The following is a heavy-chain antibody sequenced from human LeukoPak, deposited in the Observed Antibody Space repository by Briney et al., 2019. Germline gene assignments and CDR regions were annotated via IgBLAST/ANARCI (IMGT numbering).Heavy chain of an antibody. D-gene: IGHD3-10*02. Sequence: PGGSLRLSCAASGFTFSSYSMNWVRQAPGKGLEWVSYISSSSTTIYYADSVKGRFTISRDNAKNSLYLQMNSLRAEDTAVYYFARLAVRNFDYWGQGTLVTVSS. CDR2: ISSSSTTI. CDR1: GFTFSSYS. V-gene: IGHV3-48*01. J-gene: IGHJ4*02. CDR3: ARLAVRNFDY.